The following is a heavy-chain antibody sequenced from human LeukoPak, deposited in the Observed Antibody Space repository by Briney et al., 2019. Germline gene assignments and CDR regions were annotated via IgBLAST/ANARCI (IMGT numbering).Heavy chain of an antibody. D-gene: IGHD3-10*01. J-gene: IGHJ4*02. CDR3: ARGLDSSGGGYYFDY. V-gene: IGHV3-53*01. CDR2: IYTGSTT. CDR1: GFTVSSNY. Sequence: GGSLRLSCAASGFTVSSNYMRWVRQTPGKGLEWVSVIYTGSTTYYTDSVKGRFTISRDNSENTLYLQMNSLRAVDTAVYYCARGLDSSGGGYYFDYWGQGTLVTVCS.